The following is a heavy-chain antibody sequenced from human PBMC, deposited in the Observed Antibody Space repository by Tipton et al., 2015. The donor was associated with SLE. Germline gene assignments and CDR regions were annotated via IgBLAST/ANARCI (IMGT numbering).Heavy chain of an antibody. CDR3: ARKSLVEDL. CDR1: GGSISNYC. Sequence: TLSLTCTVSGGSISNYCWSWIRQPPGKGPEWIGYIFYSTTNYNPSLKSRVSISVDTSKNQFSLKLSSVTTADTAVYYCARKSLVEDLWGQGTLVTVSS. CDR2: IFYSTT. D-gene: IGHD6-6*01. V-gene: IGHV4-59*07. J-gene: IGHJ4*02.